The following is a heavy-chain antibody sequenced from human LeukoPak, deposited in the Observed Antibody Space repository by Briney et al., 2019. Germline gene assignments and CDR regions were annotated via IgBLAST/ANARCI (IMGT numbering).Heavy chain of an antibody. V-gene: IGHV3-48*02. D-gene: IGHD3-9*01. CDR3: ARDHLTYYDILTGYSTPYYFDY. CDR2: ISSSSSTI. CDR1: GLTFANTW. Sequence: PGGSLRLSCTASGLTFANTWLGWVRQAPGKGLEWVSYISSSSSTIYYADSVKGRFTISRDNAKNSLYLQMNSLRDEDTAVYYCARDHLTYYDILTGYSTPYYFDYWGQGTLVTVSS. J-gene: IGHJ4*02.